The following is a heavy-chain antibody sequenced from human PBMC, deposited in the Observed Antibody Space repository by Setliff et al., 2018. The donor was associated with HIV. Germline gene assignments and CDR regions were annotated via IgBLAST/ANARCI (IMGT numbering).Heavy chain of an antibody. J-gene: IGHJ3*02. Sequence: ASVKVSCKASGYTFTSHTIHWVRQAPGQGLEWMGWINTANGNTKYSQKFQDRVTITRDTSASTGYMEVNSLRPEDTAVYYCAREGTPVYYYDRSENAFDIWGQGTMVTVSS. CDR2: INTANGNT. V-gene: IGHV1-3*04. CDR1: GYTFTSHT. CDR3: AREGTPVYYYDRSENAFDI. D-gene: IGHD3-22*01.